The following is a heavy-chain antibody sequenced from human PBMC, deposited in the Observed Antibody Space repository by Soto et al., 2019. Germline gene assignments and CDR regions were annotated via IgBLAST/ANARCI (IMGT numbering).Heavy chain of an antibody. D-gene: IGHD2-2*02. Sequence: QVQLVQSGAEVKKPGASVKVSCKASGYTFTSYDINWVRQATGQGLEWMGWMNPNSGNTGYAQKFQGRVTMTRNTSISTAYMELSSLRSEDTAVYYCARYRDCSSTSCYTASYYYGMDVWGQGTTVTVSS. CDR3: ARYRDCSSTSCYTASYYYGMDV. V-gene: IGHV1-8*01. CDR2: MNPNSGNT. CDR1: GYTFTSYD. J-gene: IGHJ6*02.